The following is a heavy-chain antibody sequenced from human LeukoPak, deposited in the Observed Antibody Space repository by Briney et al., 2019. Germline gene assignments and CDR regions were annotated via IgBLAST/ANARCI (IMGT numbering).Heavy chain of an antibody. Sequence: GGSLRLSCAASGFTFSSYAMSWVRRAPGKGLEWVSAISGSGGSTYYADSVKGRFTISRDNSKNTLYLQMNSLRAEDTAVYYCAKDLAYSNSRFWGQGTLVTVSS. CDR1: GFTFSSYA. V-gene: IGHV3-23*01. J-gene: IGHJ4*02. D-gene: IGHD6-13*01. CDR2: ISGSGGST. CDR3: AKDLAYSNSRF.